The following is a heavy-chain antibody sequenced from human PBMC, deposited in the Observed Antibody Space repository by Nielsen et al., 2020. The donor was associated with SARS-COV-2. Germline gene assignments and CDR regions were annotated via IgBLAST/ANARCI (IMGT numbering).Heavy chain of an antibody. CDR3: AREPYSSSWYGDY. V-gene: IGHV1-3*01. CDR2: INAGNANT. D-gene: IGHD6-13*01. J-gene: IGHJ4*02. CDR1: GYTFISYS. Sequence: SVKVSCKASGYTFISYSMHWVRQAPGQRLEWMGWINAGNANTKYSQKFQGRVTITRDTSASTAYMELSSLRSEDTAVYYCAREPYSSSWYGDYWGQGTLVTVSS.